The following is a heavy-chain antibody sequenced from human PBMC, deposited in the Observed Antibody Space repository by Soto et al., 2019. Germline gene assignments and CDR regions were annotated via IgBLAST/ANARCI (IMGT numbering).Heavy chain of an antibody. D-gene: IGHD6-6*01. CDR2: IWYDGSNK. V-gene: IGHV3-33*01. CDR1: GFTFSSYG. Sequence: XESLLLSCAASGFTFSSYGMHWVRQAPGKGLEWVAVIWYDGSNKYYADSVKGRFTISRDNSKNTLYLQMNSLRAEDTAVYYCARDSSSSLRYYYYYGMDVWGQGTTVTVSS. J-gene: IGHJ6*02. CDR3: ARDSSSSLRYYYYYGMDV.